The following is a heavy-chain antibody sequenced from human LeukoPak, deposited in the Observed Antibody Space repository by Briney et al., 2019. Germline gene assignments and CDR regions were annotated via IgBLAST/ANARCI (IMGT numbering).Heavy chain of an antibody. V-gene: IGHV4-61*02. CDR1: GGSISSGSYY. J-gene: IGHJ6*04. Sequence: SETLSLTCTVSGGSISSGSYYWSWIRQPAGKGLEWIGRIYTSGSANYNPSLKSRVTISVDTSKNQFSLKLSSVTAADTAVYYWGGGDFSNYGRDVGAKGPRV. CDR3: GGGDFSNYGRDV. CDR2: IYTSGSA. D-gene: IGHD2-21*02.